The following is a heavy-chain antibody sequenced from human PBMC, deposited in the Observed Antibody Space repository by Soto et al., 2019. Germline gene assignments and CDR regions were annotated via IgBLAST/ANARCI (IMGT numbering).Heavy chain of an antibody. V-gene: IGHV4-59*01. D-gene: IGHD3-22*01. Sequence: PSETLSLTCTVSGGSISSYYWSWIRQPPGKGLEWIGYIYYSGSTNYNPSLRSRVTISVDTSKNQFSLKLSSVTAADTAVYYCARANTYYYDSSGLSWLGQNWFDPWGQGTLVTVSS. CDR3: ARANTYYYDSSGLSWLGQNWFDP. J-gene: IGHJ5*02. CDR1: GGSISSYY. CDR2: IYYSGST.